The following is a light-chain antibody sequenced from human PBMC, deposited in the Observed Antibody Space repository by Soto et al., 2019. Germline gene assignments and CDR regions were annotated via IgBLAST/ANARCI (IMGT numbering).Light chain of an antibody. Sequence: DVVLTQSPLSLSVTPGQPASISCRSTQSLLHSDAVTYLYWYFQRPGQPPQRLISESVNRFSGVSYRFSGSGSGTDFTLKISQVEADDVGVYYCMQSRDLPYTFGQGNKLVIK. CDR3: MQSRDLPYT. V-gene: IGKV2D-29*01. CDR1: QSLLHSDAVTY. CDR2: ESV. J-gene: IGKJ2*01.